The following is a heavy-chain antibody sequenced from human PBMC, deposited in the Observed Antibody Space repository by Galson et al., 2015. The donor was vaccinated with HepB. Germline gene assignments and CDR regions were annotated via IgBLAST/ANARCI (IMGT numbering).Heavy chain of an antibody. D-gene: IGHD5-24*01. CDR3: ARQGRWLQLTDYAFDI. J-gene: IGHJ3*02. V-gene: IGHV5-10-1*01. Sequence: QSGAEVKKPGESLRISCKGSGYSFTSYWISWVRQVPGKGLEWMGRIDPSDSYTNYSPSFQGHVTISADKSISTAYLQWSSLKASDTAMYYCARQGRWLQLTDYAFDIWGQGTMVTVSS. CDR1: GYSFTSYW. CDR2: IDPSDSYT.